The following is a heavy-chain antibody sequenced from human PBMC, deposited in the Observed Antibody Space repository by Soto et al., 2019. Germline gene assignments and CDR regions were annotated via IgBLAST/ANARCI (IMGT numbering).Heavy chain of an antibody. Sequence: QVQLVQSGAEVKKPGSSVKVSCKASGGTFSSYAISWVRHAPGQGLEWMGGIIPIFGTANYAQKFQGRVTITADESTSTAYMELSSLRSEDTAVYYCARDGGLTFGGVIAPFDYWGQGTLVTVSS. CDR2: IIPIFGTA. V-gene: IGHV1-69*01. D-gene: IGHD3-16*02. J-gene: IGHJ4*02. CDR1: GGTFSSYA. CDR3: ARDGGLTFGGVIAPFDY.